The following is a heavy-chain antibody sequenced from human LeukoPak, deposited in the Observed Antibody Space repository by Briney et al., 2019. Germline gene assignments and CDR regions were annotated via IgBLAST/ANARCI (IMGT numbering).Heavy chain of an antibody. J-gene: IGHJ4*02. Sequence: PSETLSLTCTVSGGSISTYYWSWIRQPPGKALEWTGYIYYSGSTNYNPSLKSRATISVDTSKDQFSLELSSVTAADTAVYYCARAMFDSSGYPFDYWGQGTLVTVSS. CDR3: ARAMFDSSGYPFDY. CDR2: IYYSGST. D-gene: IGHD3-22*01. CDR1: GGSISTYY. V-gene: IGHV4-59*08.